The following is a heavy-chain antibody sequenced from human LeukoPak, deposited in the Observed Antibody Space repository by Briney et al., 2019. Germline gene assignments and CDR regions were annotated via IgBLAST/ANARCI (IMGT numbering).Heavy chain of an antibody. D-gene: IGHD3-10*01. V-gene: IGHV3-9*01. J-gene: IGHJ4*02. CDR1: GFTFSSYG. Sequence: GGSLKLSCAASGFTFSSYGMHWVRQAPGKGLEWVSGISWNSGSIGYADSVKGRFTISRDNAKNSLYLQMNSLRAEDTALYYCAKEIYGSGGLDYWGQGTLVTVSS. CDR2: ISWNSGSI. CDR3: AKEIYGSGGLDY.